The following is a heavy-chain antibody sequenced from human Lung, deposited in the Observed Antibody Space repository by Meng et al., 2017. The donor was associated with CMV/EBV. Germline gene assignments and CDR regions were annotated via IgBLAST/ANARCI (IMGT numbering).Heavy chain of an antibody. J-gene: IGHJ4*02. CDR1: GYTFTGYY. CDR3: ARVIAVAGTAPFAY. CDR2: IYPNTGGA. Sequence: ASXXVSXKASGYTFTGYYIHWVRQDPGQGLEWMGCIYPNTGGAKYAQKFQGRVTMTRDTSISTAYMELSSLRSDDTAVYYCARVIAVAGTAPFAYWGKGKLVTVSS. D-gene: IGHD6-19*01. V-gene: IGHV1-2*02.